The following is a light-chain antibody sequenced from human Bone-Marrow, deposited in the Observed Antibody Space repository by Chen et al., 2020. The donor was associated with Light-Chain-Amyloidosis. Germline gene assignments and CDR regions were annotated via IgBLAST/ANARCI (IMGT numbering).Light chain of an antibody. J-gene: IGLJ3*02. V-gene: IGLV3-21*02. Sequence: SYVLTQPSSGSVAPGQTATIACGGNNIGSTSVHWYQQTPGQAPLLVVYDSDRPSGIPERLSGSNSGNTATLTISRVEAGDEADYYCPVWDRSSDRPVFGGGTKLTVL. CDR2: DS. CDR3: PVWDRSSDRPV. CDR1: NIGSTS.